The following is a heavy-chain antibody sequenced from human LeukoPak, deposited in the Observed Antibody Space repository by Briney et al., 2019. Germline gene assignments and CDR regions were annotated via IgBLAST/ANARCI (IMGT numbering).Heavy chain of an antibody. J-gene: IGHJ4*02. CDR1: GFTFSSYS. V-gene: IGHV3-48*01. CDR3: ARAQWIPPYASGSPYY. D-gene: IGHD3-10*01. Sequence: PGGSLRLSCAASGFTFSSYSMNWVRQAPGKGLEWVSYISSSSSSIYYADSVKGRFTISRDNAKNSLYLQMNSLRAEDTAVYYCARAQWIPPYASGSPYYWGQGTLVTVSS. CDR2: ISSSSSSI.